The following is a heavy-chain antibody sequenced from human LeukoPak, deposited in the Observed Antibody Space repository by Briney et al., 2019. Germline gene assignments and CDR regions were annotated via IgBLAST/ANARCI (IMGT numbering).Heavy chain of an antibody. J-gene: IGHJ4*02. CDR2: INPNSGGT. CDR3: ARTTESYDRSGYWVYYSDY. Sequence: ASVKVSCKASGYTITGYYMLWVRQAPGQGLEWMGWINPNSGGTNYVQKFQGRVTMTRDTSISTAYMELSRLRSDDTVVYYCARTTESYDRSGYWVYYSDYWGQGTLVTVSS. D-gene: IGHD3-22*01. CDR1: GYTITGYY. V-gene: IGHV1-2*02.